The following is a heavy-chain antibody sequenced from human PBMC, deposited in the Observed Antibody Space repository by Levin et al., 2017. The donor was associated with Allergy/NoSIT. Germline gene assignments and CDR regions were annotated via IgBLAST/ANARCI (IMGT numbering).Heavy chain of an antibody. J-gene: IGHJ4*02. CDR2: ISYDGSNK. CDR1: GFTFSSYG. Sequence: TGGSLRLSCAASGFTFSSYGMHWVRQAPGKGLEWVAVISYDGSNKYYADSVKGRFTISRDNSKNTLYLQMNSLRAEDTAVYYCAKTQDGFYDLSGFDYWGQGTLVTVSS. CDR3: AKTQDGFYDLSGFDY. D-gene: IGHD5-24*01. V-gene: IGHV3-30*18.